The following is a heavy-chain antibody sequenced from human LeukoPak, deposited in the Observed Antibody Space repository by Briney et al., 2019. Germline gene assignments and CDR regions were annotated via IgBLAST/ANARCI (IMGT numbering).Heavy chain of an antibody. CDR2: IFYSGST. CDR3: ARGNGANHGYLDH. CDR1: GGSISSHY. D-gene: IGHD1-14*01. Sequence: PSETLSLTCTVSGGSISSHYWSWIRQPPGKGLEWIGFIFYSGSTNYNPSLKSRVTISVDTSKNQFSLRLSSVTAADTAVYYCARGNGANHGYLDHWGQGTLATVSS. J-gene: IGHJ4*02. V-gene: IGHV4-59*11.